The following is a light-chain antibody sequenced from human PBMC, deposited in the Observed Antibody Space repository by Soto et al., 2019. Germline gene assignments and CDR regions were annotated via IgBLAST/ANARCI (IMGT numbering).Light chain of an antibody. Sequence: EIVLTQSPGTLSLSPWERATLSCRASQSVTSSYLAWYQQKPGQAPRLLIYGASSRATGIPDRVSGSGSGTDFTLTISRLEPEDFAVYYCQQYGSSPFTFGPGTKVDIK. J-gene: IGKJ3*01. V-gene: IGKV3-20*01. CDR3: QQYGSSPFT. CDR2: GAS. CDR1: QSVTSSY.